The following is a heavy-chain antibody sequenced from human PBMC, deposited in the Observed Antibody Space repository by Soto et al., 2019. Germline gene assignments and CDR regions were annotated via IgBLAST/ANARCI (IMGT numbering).Heavy chain of an antibody. D-gene: IGHD4-17*01. J-gene: IGHJ6*02. CDR2: VYHSGTT. V-gene: IGHV4-61*01. CDR3: ARDDSFYGEPGYGMNV. Sequence: SETLSLTCTVSGGSVSSGTYYWNWIRQPPGKGLEWIGEVYHSGTTTYNPSLNSRVTVSLDKPKNQFSLKLRSVTAADTAKYFCARDDSFYGEPGYGMNVWGQGTTVTVSS. CDR1: GGSVSSGTYY.